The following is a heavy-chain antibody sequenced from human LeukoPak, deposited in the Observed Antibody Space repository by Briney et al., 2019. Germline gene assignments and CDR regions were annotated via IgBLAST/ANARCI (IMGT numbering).Heavy chain of an antibody. CDR3: ARGRSDYGDAYWFDP. CDR1: GGTFSIYA. D-gene: IGHD4-17*01. J-gene: IGHJ5*02. CDR2: IIPIFGTA. Sequence: SVKVSFTASGGTFSIYAISWVRQAPGQGLEWMGGIIPIFGTANYAQKFQGRVTITADESTSTAYMELSSLRSEDTAVYYCARGRSDYGDAYWFDPWGQGTLVTVSS. V-gene: IGHV1-69*13.